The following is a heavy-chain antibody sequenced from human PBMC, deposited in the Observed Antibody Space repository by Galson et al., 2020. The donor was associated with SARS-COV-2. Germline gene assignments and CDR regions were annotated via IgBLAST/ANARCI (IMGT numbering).Heavy chain of an antibody. CDR1: GFTFSDYG. V-gene: IGHV3-30*02. D-gene: IGHD3-16*01. J-gene: IGHJ4*02. CDR3: AKDQFFRGDGYKFGEGTVDY. Sequence: GGSLRLSCAASGFTFSDYGVHWVRQAPGKGLEWVAFIRYDGHTKYYVDSVKGRFSISRANSNNTLYLQMNSLRAEDTAVYYCAKDQFFRGDGYKFGEGTVDYWGQGSLFAVSS. CDR2: IRYDGHTK.